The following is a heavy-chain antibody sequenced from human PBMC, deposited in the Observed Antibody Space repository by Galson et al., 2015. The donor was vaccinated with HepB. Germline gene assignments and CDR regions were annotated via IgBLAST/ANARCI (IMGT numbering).Heavy chain of an antibody. CDR2: IWAAGTVQ. J-gene: IGHJ4*02. CDR1: GFTFSSYG. CDR3: VREMAIAAPAAFDY. V-gene: IGHV3-33*01. Sequence: SLRLSCPASGFTFSSYGMHWVRQAPGKGLEWVSLIWAAGTVQHYGGSVKGRFIISRDNSKSMVYLQMNNLRADDTAMYYCVREMAIAAPAAFDYWGRGTLVTVSS. D-gene: IGHD6-25*01.